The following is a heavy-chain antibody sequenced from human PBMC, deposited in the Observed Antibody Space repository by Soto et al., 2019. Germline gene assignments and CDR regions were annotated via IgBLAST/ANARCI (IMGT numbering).Heavy chain of an antibody. J-gene: IGHJ6*02. CDR1: GFTFSSYD. V-gene: IGHV3-13*01. D-gene: IGHD2-2*01. CDR3: ARSLKPRDIVVVPAARGYYYYGMDV. CDR2: IGTAGDT. Sequence: GGSLRLSCAASGFTFSSYDMHWVRQATGKGLEWVSAIGTAGDTYYPGSVKGRFTISRENAKNSLYLKMNSLRAGDTAVYYCARSLKPRDIVVVPAARGYYYYGMDVWGQGTTVTVSS.